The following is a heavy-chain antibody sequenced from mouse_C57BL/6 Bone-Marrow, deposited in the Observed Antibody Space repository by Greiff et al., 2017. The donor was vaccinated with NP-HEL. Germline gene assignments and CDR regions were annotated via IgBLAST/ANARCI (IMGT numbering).Heavy chain of an antibody. D-gene: IGHD1-1*01. CDR2: IRSKSSNYAT. CDR3: VRDGYYGSSRYFDV. CDR1: GFTFNTYA. J-gene: IGHJ1*03. V-gene: IGHV10-3*01. Sequence: EVQLVESGGGLVQPKGSLKLSCAASGFTFNTYAMHWVRQAPGKGLEWVARIRSKSSNYATYYADSVKDRFTISRDDSQSMLYLQMNNLKTEDTAMYYCVRDGYYGSSRYFDVWGTGTTVTVSS.